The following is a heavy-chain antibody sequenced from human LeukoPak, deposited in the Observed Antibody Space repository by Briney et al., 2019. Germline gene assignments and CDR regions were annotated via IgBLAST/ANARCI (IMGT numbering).Heavy chain of an antibody. Sequence: PSETLSLTCTVSGGSISSYYWSWIRQPAGKGLEGIGRIYTSGSTNYNPSLTSRGTMSVDTSKNQFSLKLSSVTAADTAVYYCARDQDSSGYYRNNWFDPWGQGTLVTVSS. D-gene: IGHD3-22*01. CDR1: GGSISSYY. J-gene: IGHJ5*02. CDR2: IYTSGST. V-gene: IGHV4-4*07. CDR3: ARDQDSSGYYRNNWFDP.